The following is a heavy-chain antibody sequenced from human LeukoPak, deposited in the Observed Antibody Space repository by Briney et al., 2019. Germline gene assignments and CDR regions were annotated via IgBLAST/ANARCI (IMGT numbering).Heavy chain of an antibody. CDR3: AHEKRYSFDLFAR. V-gene: IGHV2-5*02. J-gene: IGHJ4*02. Sequence: SGPTLVKPSHTLTLTCIFSGVPLSPRGGGVGLIRQPSRKALEWLTLIYCDDDKLYNTYLKSRLTITKDTSKNQVVLTMTNIQPVDNATYYCAHEKRYSFDLFARWGRGTMASVRS. CDR2: IYCDDDK. D-gene: IGHD5-18*01. CDR1: GVPLSPRGGG.